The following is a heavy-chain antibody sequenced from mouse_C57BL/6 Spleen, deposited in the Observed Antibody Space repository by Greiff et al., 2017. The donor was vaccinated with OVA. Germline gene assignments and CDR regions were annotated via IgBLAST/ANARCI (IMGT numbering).Heavy chain of an antibody. J-gene: IGHJ2*01. CDR2: IYPGDGDT. V-gene: IGHV1-80*01. CDR3: ATYDYDVRVDY. D-gene: IGHD2-4*01. Sequence: QVQLQQSGAELVKPGASVKISCKASGYAFSSYWMNWVKQRPGKGLEWIGQIYPGDGDTNYNGKFKGKATLTADKSSSTAYMQLSCLTSEDSAVYFCATYDYDVRVDYWGQGTTLTVSS. CDR1: GYAFSSYW.